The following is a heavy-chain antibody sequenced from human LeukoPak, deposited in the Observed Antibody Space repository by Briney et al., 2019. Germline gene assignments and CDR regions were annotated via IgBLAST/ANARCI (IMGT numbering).Heavy chain of an antibody. D-gene: IGHD2-21*02. CDR2: ISGSGGST. CDR3: AKDNALAYCGGDCYSDY. J-gene: IGHJ4*02. Sequence: GGSLRLSCVASGFTFTDYFMSWVRQAPGKGLEWVSAISGSGGSTYYADSVKGRFTISRDNSKNTLYLQMNSLRAEDTAVYYCAKDNALAYCGGDCYSDYWGQGTLVTVSS. CDR1: GFTFTDYF. V-gene: IGHV3-23*01.